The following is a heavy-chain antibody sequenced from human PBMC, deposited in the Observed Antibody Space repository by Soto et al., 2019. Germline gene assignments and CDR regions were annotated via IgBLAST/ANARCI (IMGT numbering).Heavy chain of an antibody. Sequence: QVQLQESGPGLVKPSQTLSLTCTVSGGSISSDDYYWSWIRQPPGEGLEWIGYIYYSGSTYYNPSLXXRVTISVDTSKNQFSLKLSSVTAADTAMYYCARVDHGRRHHWGQGTLVTVSS. V-gene: IGHV4-30-4*01. CDR2: IYYSGST. D-gene: IGHD1-1*01. J-gene: IGHJ5*02. CDR3: ARVDHGRRHH. CDR1: GGSISSDDYY.